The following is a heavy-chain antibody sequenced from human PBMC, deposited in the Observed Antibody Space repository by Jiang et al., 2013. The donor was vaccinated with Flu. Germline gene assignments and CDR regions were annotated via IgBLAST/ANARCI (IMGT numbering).Heavy chain of an antibody. CDR2: MNPKNGGT. CDR3: ARGPSSGAFDV. D-gene: IGHD1-26*01. CDR1: GYTFTGYY. Sequence: SGAEVKKPGASVKVSCKASGYTFTGYYIHWLRRAPGQRLEWMGWMNPKNGGTKFAQKFEGRVAMTRDTSISTAYMELSDLRSDDTAVYFCARGPSSGAFDVWGQGTTVTVSS. J-gene: IGHJ3*01. V-gene: IGHV1-2*02.